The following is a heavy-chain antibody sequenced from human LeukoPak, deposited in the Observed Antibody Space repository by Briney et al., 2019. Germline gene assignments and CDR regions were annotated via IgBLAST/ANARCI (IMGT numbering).Heavy chain of an antibody. CDR1: GYTFTNYY. J-gene: IGHJ4*02. V-gene: IGHV1-2*02. D-gene: IGHD3-16*01. CDR3: ARDGALDY. Sequence: ASVKVSCKASGYTFTNYYMHWLRQPPGQGLEWMGWINPNSGGTNYAQKFQGRVTMTRDTSISTGYMDLSRLGSDDTAVYYCARDGALDYWGQGTLVTVSS. CDR2: INPNSGGT.